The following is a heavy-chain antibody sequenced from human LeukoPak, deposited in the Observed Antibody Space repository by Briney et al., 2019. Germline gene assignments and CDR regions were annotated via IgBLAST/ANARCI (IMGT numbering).Heavy chain of an antibody. CDR3: ARVDDISLFDY. Sequence: SVKVSCKASGGTFSSYTISWVRQAPGQGLEWMGRIIPIPGIANYAQKFQGRVTITADKSTSTAYMELSSLRSEDTAVYYCARVDDISLFDYWGQGTLVTVSS. V-gene: IGHV1-69*02. CDR1: GGTFSSYT. J-gene: IGHJ4*02. CDR2: IIPIPGIA. D-gene: IGHD3-9*01.